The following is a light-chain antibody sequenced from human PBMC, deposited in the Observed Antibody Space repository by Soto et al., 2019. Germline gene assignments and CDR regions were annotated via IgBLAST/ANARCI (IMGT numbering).Light chain of an antibody. CDR2: GAT. Sequence: EIVLTQSPGTLSMSPGERATLSCRASQSVSSRYVAWHQQKPGQAPRLLLSGATNRATGIPDRFSGSGSGTDFTLTIIRLEPEDFAVYDCQQYSNSPFTFGPGNNVEIK. CDR1: QSVSSRY. CDR3: QQYSNSPFT. V-gene: IGKV3-20*01. J-gene: IGKJ3*01.